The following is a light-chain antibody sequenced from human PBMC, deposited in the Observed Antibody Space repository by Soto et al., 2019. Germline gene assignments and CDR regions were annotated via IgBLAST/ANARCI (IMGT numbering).Light chain of an antibody. CDR2: GAS. J-gene: IGKJ1*01. V-gene: IGKV3-20*01. CDR1: QTVSSNY. CDR3: QQYGSSPTT. Sequence: LTQCPDKRCLWQGGRSTLSWSASQTVSSNYLAWCQQRPGQAPRLLIYGASTRAAGIPDRFSGSGSGTDFTLTINRLEPEDFAVYHCQQYGSSPTTFAQGTKVEIK.